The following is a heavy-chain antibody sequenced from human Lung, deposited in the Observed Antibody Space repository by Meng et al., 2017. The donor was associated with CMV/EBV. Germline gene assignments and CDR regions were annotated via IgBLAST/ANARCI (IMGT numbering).Heavy chain of an antibody. J-gene: IGHJ6*04. V-gene: IGHV3-7*01. CDR3: ARSMLEVNRYYYGMDV. CDR1: GFTFSSFW. Sequence: SCAASGFTFSSFWMAWVRQAPGKGLEWVGNIKQDESEIQYVGSVKGRFTITRDNAKNSLFLQMNSLRAEDTAVHYCARSMLEVNRYYYGMDVWGEGTXVTVSS. CDR2: IKQDESEI. D-gene: IGHD1-1*01.